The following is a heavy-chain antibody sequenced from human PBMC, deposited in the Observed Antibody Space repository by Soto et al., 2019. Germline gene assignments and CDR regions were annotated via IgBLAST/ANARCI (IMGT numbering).Heavy chain of an antibody. CDR1: GFTFSSYS. CDR3: ARDSSSSGWFDP. J-gene: IGHJ5*02. Sequence: EVQLVESGGGLVKPGGSLRLSCAASGFTFSSYSMNWVRQAPGKGLEWVSSISSSSSYIYYADSVKGRFTISRDNAKNSLYLQMNSLRAEDTAVYYCARDSSSSGWFDPWGQGTLGTVSS. D-gene: IGHD6-6*01. V-gene: IGHV3-21*01. CDR2: ISSSSSYI.